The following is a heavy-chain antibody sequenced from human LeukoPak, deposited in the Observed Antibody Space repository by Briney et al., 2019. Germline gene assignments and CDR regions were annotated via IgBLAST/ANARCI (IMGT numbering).Heavy chain of an antibody. D-gene: IGHD1-7*01. CDR2: IHTSGST. CDR1: GGSINNYH. CDR3: ARDHNRNWGEFDP. Sequence: PSESLSLTRTVSGGSINNYHWGCVRQPAGKGLEWIGRIHTSGSTYYNPSLKSRVTMSIDTPKNQFSLKLSSVTAADTAVYYCARDHNRNWGEFDPWGQGALVTVSS. V-gene: IGHV4-4*07. J-gene: IGHJ5*02.